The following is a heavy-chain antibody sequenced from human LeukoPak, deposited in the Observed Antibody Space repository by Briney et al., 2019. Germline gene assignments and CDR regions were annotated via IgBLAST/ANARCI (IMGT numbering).Heavy chain of an antibody. V-gene: IGHV1-2*06. J-gene: IGHJ6*02. CDR2: INPNSGGT. CDR1: GYTFTGYY. CDR3: ARDELWNGYYSVNYNYYGMDV. Sequence: ASVKVSCKASGYTFTGYYMHWVRQAPGQGLEWMGRINPNSGGTNYAQKFQGRVTMTRDTSISTAYRELSRLTSDDTAVYYCARDELWNGYYSVNYNYYGMDVWGQGTTVTVSS. D-gene: IGHD3-3*01.